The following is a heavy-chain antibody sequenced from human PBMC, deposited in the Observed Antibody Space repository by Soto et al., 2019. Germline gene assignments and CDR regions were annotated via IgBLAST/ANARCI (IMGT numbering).Heavy chain of an antibody. D-gene: IGHD4-17*01. Sequence: QLQLQESGPGLVKPSETLSLTCTVSGGSISSSSSYWGWIRQPPGKGLEWIGYIYYSGSTNYNPSLKSRVTISVDTSKNQFSLTQNSVTAADTAVYYCARQPRGVATVTSVINWFDPWGQGALVTVSS. CDR3: ARQPRGVATVTSVINWFDP. J-gene: IGHJ5*02. CDR1: GGSISSSSSY. V-gene: IGHV4-39*01. CDR2: IYYSGST.